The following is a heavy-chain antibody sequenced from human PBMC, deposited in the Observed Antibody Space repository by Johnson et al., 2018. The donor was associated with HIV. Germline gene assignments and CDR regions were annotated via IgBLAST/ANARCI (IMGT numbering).Heavy chain of an antibody. V-gene: IGHV3-13*01. D-gene: IGHD3-22*01. J-gene: IGHJ3*02. CDR2: IGTAGDT. Sequence: VQLVESGGGVVQPGGSLRLSCAASGFTFSSYDMHWVRQATGKGLEWVSAIGTAGDTYYPGSVKGRFTISRDNSKNTLYLQMNSLRAEDTAIYYCVRGRISMTVVDLRGGAFDIWGQGTMVTVSS. CDR3: VRGRISMTVVDLRGGAFDI. CDR1: GFTFSSYD.